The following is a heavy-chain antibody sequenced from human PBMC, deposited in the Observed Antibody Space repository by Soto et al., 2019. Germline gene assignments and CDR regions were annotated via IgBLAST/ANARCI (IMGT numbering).Heavy chain of an antibody. V-gene: IGHV4-34*01. CDR3: ATLGRNWGRRWFDP. CDR1: GGSFSGYY. J-gene: IGHJ5*02. CDR2: INHSGST. Sequence: SETLSLTCAVYGGSFSGYYWSWIRQPPGKGLEWIGEINHSGSTNYNPSLKSRVTISVDTSKNQFSLKLSSVTAADTAVYYCATLGRNWGRRWFDPWGQGTLVTVSS. D-gene: IGHD7-27*01.